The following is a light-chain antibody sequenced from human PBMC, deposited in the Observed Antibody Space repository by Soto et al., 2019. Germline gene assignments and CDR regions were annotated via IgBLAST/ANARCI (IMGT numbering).Light chain of an antibody. J-gene: IGLJ2*01. V-gene: IGLV2-14*01. CDR2: EVS. CDR3: SSYTSSSPRV. Sequence: QSALTQPAYVSGSPGQSITISCTGTSSDVGGYNYVSWYQQHPGKAPKLMIYEVSNRPSGVSNRFSGSKSGNTASLTISGLQAEDEAYYYCSSYTSSSPRVFGGGTTLTVL. CDR1: SSDVGGYNY.